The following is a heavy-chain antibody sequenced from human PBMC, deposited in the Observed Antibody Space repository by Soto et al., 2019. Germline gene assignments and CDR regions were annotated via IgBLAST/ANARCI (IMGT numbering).Heavy chain of an antibody. CDR2: INVYNGNT. D-gene: IGHD3-10*01. V-gene: IGHV1-18*01. CDR1: GYTFTSYG. Sequence: QVQLVQAGAEVKKPGASVKVSCKASGYTFTSYGIIWVLQAPGQGLEWMGWINVYNGNTNYAQKLQGRVTMTTDTSTSTAYLDLRSLRSDDTAVYFCARDTSRGEYDYWGQGTLVTVSS. J-gene: IGHJ4*02. CDR3: ARDTSRGEYDY.